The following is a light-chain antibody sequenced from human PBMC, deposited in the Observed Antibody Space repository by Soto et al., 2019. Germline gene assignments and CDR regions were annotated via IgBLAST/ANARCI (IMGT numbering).Light chain of an antibody. CDR1: SSNIGSNT. CDR3: AAWDDSLNGPV. J-gene: IGLJ2*01. V-gene: IGLV1-44*01. CDR2: SNN. Sequence: QSVLTQPPSASGTPGQRVTISCSGSSSNIGSNTVNWYQQLPGTAPQLLIYSNNQQPSGVPDRFSGSKSGTSASLAISGLQSEDEADYYCAAWDDSLNGPVFGGGTKLTVL.